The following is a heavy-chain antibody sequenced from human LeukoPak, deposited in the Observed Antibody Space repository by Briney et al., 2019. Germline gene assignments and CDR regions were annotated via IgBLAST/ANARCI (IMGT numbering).Heavy chain of an antibody. J-gene: IGHJ6*04. V-gene: IGHV1-69*06. CDR2: IIPIFGTA. Sequence: SVKVSCKASGGTFSSYAISWVRQAPGQGLEWMGGIIPIFGTANYAQKFQGRVTITADKSTSTAYMELSSLRSEDTAVYYCAVAQWLGPSYYYGMDDWGKGTTVTVSS. CDR3: AVAQWLGPSYYYGMDD. D-gene: IGHD5-12*01. CDR1: GGTFSSYA.